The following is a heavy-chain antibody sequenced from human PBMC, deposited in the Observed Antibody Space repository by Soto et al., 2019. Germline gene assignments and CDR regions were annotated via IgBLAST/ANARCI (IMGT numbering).Heavy chain of an antibody. CDR3: AKVSLGALTFTDYYYYGLDV. J-gene: IGHJ6*02. D-gene: IGHD1-26*01. Sequence: PGGSLRLSCAPSGLTFSTYAMNWVRQAPGKGLAWVSASSGGGGSTYYADSVKGRVTISRDNSKNTLYLQMNSLRAEDTAVYYCAKVSLGALTFTDYYYYGLDVWGQGTTVTV. CDR1: GLTFSTYA. V-gene: IGHV3-23*01. CDR2: SSGGGGST.